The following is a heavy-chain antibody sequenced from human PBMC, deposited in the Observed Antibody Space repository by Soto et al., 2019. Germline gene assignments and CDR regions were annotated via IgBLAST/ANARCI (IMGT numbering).Heavy chain of an antibody. J-gene: IGHJ3*01. CDR2: ISGSGGST. CDR3: ARKRVTATGTFGFDV. V-gene: IGHV3-23*01. Sequence: PGGSLRLSCAASGFTFSSYAMSWVRQAPGKGLEWVSAISGSGGSTYYADSVKGRFTISRDNSKNTLYLQMNSLRAEDTAVYYCARKRVTATGTFGFDVWGPGTMVTVSS. CDR1: GFTFSSYA. D-gene: IGHD2-21*02.